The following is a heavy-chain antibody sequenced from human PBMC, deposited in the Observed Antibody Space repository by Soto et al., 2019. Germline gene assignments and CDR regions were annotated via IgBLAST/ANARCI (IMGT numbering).Heavy chain of an antibody. Sequence: QVQLQESGPGLVKPSGTLSLTCAVSGDSISSDKWWSWVRQPPGKGLEWIGEIHHSGRTNYNPSPNSRVNILVEKSKNQVSLELSSMTAADTAVYYCARGGDWQFDYWGQGTLVTVSS. D-gene: IGHD2-21*02. V-gene: IGHV4-4*02. CDR2: IHHSGRT. CDR3: ARGGDWQFDY. CDR1: GDSISSDKW. J-gene: IGHJ4*02.